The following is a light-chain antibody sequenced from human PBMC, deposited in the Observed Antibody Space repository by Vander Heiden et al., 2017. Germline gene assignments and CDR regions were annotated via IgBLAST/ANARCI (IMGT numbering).Light chain of an antibody. J-gene: IGLJ2*01. CDR3: QAWDSSTVV. CDR1: KLGVQY. CDR2: QDS. V-gene: IGLV3-1*01. Sequence: SYELTQPPSVSVSPGQTASIPCSGDKLGVQYACWYQQKPGQSPVRVIYQDSKRPSGIPERFSGSNSGNTATLTISGTQAMDEADYYCQAWDSSTVVFGGGTKLTVL.